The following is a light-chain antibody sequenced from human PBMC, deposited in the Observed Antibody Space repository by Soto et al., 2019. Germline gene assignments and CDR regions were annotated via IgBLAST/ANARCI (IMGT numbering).Light chain of an antibody. Sequence: EIVLTQSPATLSLSPGERATLSCRASQSVSSYLAWYQQKPGQAPRLLMYEASTRATGIPPRFSGSGSGTEFTLTINSLQPEDFAVYYCQQYSNWPLTFGGGTKVDIK. CDR1: QSVSSY. J-gene: IGKJ4*01. CDR3: QQYSNWPLT. CDR2: EAS. V-gene: IGKV3-11*01.